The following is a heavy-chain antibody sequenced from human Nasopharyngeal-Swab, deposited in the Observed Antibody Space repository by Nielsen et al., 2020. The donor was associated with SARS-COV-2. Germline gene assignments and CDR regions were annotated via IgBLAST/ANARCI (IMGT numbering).Heavy chain of an antibody. CDR1: GFTFISYA. Sequence: GESLKISCAASGFTFISYAMSWFRQAPGKGLEWVSAISVSGGSTYYADSVKGRFTISRDNSKNTLYLQMNSLRAEDTAVYYCAKDPYYDFWSGYYFDYWGQGTLVTVSS. D-gene: IGHD3-3*01. V-gene: IGHV3-23*01. J-gene: IGHJ4*02. CDR3: AKDPYYDFWSGYYFDY. CDR2: ISVSGGST.